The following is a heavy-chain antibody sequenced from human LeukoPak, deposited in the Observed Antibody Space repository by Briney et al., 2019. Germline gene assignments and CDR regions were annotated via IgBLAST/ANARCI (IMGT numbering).Heavy chain of an antibody. J-gene: IGHJ3*01. CDR1: GYTFTTYY. Sequence: GASVKVSCKASGYTFTTYYIHWVRQAPGQGLEWMGIIHPSGGTTTYAQKFQGRVTLTRDTSASTVYMELSCLRSEDTAIYHCARDTDSSGWQGAFDVWGQGTMVTVSS. CDR3: ARDTDSSGWQGAFDV. CDR2: IHPSGGTT. D-gene: IGHD6-19*01. V-gene: IGHV1-46*01.